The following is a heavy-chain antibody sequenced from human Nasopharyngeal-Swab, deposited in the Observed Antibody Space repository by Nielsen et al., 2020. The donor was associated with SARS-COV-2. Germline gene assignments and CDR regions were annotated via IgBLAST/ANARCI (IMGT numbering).Heavy chain of an antibody. CDR3: ARAEEDCSGGSCYFVFDY. Sequence: SETLSLTCTVSGGSISSGSYYWSWIRQPAGKGLEWIGRIYTSRSTNYNPSLKSRVTISVDTSKNQFSLKLSSVTAADTAVYYCARAEEDCSGGSCYFVFDYWGQGTLVTVSS. D-gene: IGHD2-15*01. CDR2: IYTSRST. CDR1: GGSISSGSYY. J-gene: IGHJ4*02. V-gene: IGHV4-61*02.